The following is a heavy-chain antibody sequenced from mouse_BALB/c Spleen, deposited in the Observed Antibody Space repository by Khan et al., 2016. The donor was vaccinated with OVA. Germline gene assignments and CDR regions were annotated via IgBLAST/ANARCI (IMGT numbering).Heavy chain of an antibody. D-gene: IGHD2-14*01. V-gene: IGHV3-8*02. Sequence: EVQLQESGPSLVKPSQTLSLTCSVTGDSITTGYWNWIRKFPGNKLEYMGYIIYTGYTYYNPSLKSRISIIRHTSNNQYYLQLNSATDEDTATSYCARSTYRYAFVYWGQGTLVTVSA. CDR3: ARSTYRYAFVY. CDR2: IIYTGYT. CDR1: GDSITTGY. J-gene: IGHJ3*01.